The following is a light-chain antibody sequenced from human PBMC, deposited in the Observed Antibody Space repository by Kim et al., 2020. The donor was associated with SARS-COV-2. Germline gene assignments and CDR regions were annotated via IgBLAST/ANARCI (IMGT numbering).Light chain of an antibody. Sequence: ASVGDRFTITCRASQSISSCLAWYQQKPGKAPKLLIYKASSLESGVPSRFSGGGSGTEFTLTISSLQPDDFATYYCQQYNSYPWAFGQGTKVDIK. CDR1: QSISSC. V-gene: IGKV1-5*03. CDR3: QQYNSYPWA. J-gene: IGKJ1*01. CDR2: KAS.